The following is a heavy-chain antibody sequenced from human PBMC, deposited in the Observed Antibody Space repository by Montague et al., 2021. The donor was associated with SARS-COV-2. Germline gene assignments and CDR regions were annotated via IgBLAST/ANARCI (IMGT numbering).Heavy chain of an antibody. CDR2: IYHSGST. CDR3: ASRGAGWFGSNPEKFDY. D-gene: IGHD3-10*01. Sequence: SETLSLTCAVSGGSISSSDWWSWVRQPPGKGLVWIGEIYHSGSTNYNPXXKSRVTISVDKSKNQFSLKLRSVTAADTAVYYCASRGAGWFGSNPEKFDYWGQGTLVTVSS. CDR1: GGSISSSDW. J-gene: IGHJ4*02. V-gene: IGHV4-4*02.